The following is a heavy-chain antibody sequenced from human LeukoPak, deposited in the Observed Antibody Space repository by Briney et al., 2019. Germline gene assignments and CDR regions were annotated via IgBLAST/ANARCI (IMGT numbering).Heavy chain of an antibody. CDR2: IYTSGAT. CDR1: GGSISGHY. D-gene: IGHD3-3*01. V-gene: IGHV4-4*07. Sequence: SETLSLTCTVSGGSISGHYWSWIRQPAGKEMQWIGRIYTSGATNYNPSLKSRVTMSIDTSKKEFTLKLTSVTAADTAVYYCARNHFFVFWSSPATPSYFDYWGQGTLVTVPS. J-gene: IGHJ4*02. CDR3: ARNHFFVFWSSPATPSYFDY.